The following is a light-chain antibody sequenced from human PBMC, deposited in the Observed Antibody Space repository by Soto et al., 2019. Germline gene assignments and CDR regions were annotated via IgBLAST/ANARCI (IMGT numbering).Light chain of an antibody. CDR2: GNN. V-gene: IGLV1-40*01. Sequence: QSVLTQPPSVSGAPGQRVTISCTGSSSNIGAGYDVHWYQQLPGTAPKLLIYGNNNRPSGVPERFSGSKSDTSASLAITGLQAEDEADYYCQSYDSTRRGSLFETGTTLTVL. J-gene: IGLJ1*01. CDR1: SSNIGAGYD. CDR3: QSYDSTRRGSL.